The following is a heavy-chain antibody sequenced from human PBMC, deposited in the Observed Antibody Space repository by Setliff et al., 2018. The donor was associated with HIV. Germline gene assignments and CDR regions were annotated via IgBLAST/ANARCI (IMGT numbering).Heavy chain of an antibody. CDR2: IYHSGIT. Sequence: SETLSLTCTVSGGSISSGGYYWSWIRQHPGKGLEWIGYIYHSGITYYNPSLKSRVTISLDTSKNQFSLKLSSVTAADTAVYYCARARFWSGYYTGDNYYDMDVWGKGTTVTVSS. V-gene: IGHV4-31*03. CDR1: GGSISSGGYY. CDR3: ARARFWSGYYTGDNYYDMDV. D-gene: IGHD3-3*01. J-gene: IGHJ6*03.